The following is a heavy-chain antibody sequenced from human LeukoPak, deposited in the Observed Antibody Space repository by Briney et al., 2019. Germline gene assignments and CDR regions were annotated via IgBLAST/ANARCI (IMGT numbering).Heavy chain of an antibody. CDR2: ISYDGSNK. D-gene: IGHD3-10*01. V-gene: IGHV3-30*04. CDR3: ARAKNSMVRGAIGGLDY. J-gene: IGHJ4*02. CDR1: GFTFSSYA. Sequence: GRSLRLSCAASGFTFSSYAMHWVRQAPGKGLEWVAVISYDGSNKYYADSVKGRFTISRDNSKNTLYLQMNSLRAEDTAVYYCARAKNSMVRGAIGGLDYWGQGTLVTVSS.